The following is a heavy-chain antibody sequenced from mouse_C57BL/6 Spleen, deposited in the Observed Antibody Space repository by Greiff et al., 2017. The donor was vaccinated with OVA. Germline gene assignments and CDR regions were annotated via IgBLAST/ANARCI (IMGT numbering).Heavy chain of an antibody. CDR1: GYTFTSYW. J-gene: IGHJ3*01. CDR3: ARGDGGYPAWFAY. CDR2: INPSIGGT. Sequence: QVQLQQSGTELVKPGASVKLSCKASGYTFTSYWMHWVKQRPGQGLEWIGNINPSIGGTNYNEKFKSKATLTVDKSSSTAYMQLSSLTSEDSAVYYCARGDGGYPAWFAYWGQGTLVTVSA. V-gene: IGHV1-53*01. D-gene: IGHD2-3*01.